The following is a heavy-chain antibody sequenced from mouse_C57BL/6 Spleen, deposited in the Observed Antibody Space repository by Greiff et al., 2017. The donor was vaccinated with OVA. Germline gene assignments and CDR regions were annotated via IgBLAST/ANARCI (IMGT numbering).Heavy chain of an antibody. CDR2: INPSTGGT. CDR1: GYSFTGYY. Sequence: VQLQQSGPELVKPGASVKISCKASGYSFTGYYMNWVMQSPEKSLEWIGEINPSTGGTTYNQKFKAKATLTVDKSSSTAYMQLKSLTSEDSAVYYCARRGAWFAYWGQGTLVTVSA. CDR3: ARRGAWFAY. J-gene: IGHJ3*01. V-gene: IGHV1-42*01.